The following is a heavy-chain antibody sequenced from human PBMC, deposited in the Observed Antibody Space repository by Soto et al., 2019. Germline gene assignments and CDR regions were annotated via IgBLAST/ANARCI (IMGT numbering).Heavy chain of an antibody. CDR1: GFTFSSYA. J-gene: IGHJ4*02. D-gene: IGHD3-10*01. CDR2: ISYDGSNK. V-gene: IGHV3-30-3*01. CDR3: ARAYYYGSGGPFY. Sequence: QVQLVESGGGVVQPGRSLRLSCAASGFTFSSYAMHWVRQAPGKGLEWVAVISYDGSNKYYADSVKGRFTISRDNSKNTLYLQMNNLRAEDTALYYCARAYYYGSGGPFYWGQGTLVTVSS.